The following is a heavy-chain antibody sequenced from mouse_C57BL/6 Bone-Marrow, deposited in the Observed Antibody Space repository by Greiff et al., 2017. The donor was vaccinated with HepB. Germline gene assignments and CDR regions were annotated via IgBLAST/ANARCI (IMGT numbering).Heavy chain of an antibody. CDR1: GYTFTSYW. J-gene: IGHJ2*01. CDR3: AIYDPPFDY. Sequence: QVQLQQPGAELVMPGASVKLSCKASGYTFTSYWMHWVKQRPGQGLEWIGEIDPSDSYTNYNQKFKGKSTLTVDKSSSTAYMQLSSLTSEDSAVYYCAIYDPPFDYWGQGTTLTVSS. CDR2: IDPSDSYT. D-gene: IGHD2-3*01. V-gene: IGHV1-69*01.